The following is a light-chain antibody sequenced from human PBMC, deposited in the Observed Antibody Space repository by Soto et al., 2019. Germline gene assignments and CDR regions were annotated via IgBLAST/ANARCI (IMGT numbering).Light chain of an antibody. J-gene: IGLJ7*01. CDR1: SSNIGRYY. V-gene: IGLV1-47*02. CDR3: AAWDDSLSGPV. CDR2: SNI. Sequence: QSAVTQPPSASGTPGQRVTISCSGSSSNIGRYYVYWYQHLPGAAPKLLIYSNIQRPSGVPVRFSDSKSGTSASLAISGLRSEDEADYYCAAWDDSLSGPVFGGGTQLTVL.